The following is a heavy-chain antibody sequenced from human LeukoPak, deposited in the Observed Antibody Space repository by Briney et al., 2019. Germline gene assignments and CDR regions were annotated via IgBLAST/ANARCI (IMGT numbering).Heavy chain of an antibody. J-gene: IGHJ4*02. CDR3: ARDPSGYDFLDY. CDR2: MSSDGSST. CDR1: GFTFSSYW. V-gene: IGHV3-74*01. D-gene: IGHD5-12*01. Sequence: PRGSLRLSCAAAGFTFSSYWMHWGRQAPGKGLVCVSRMSSDGSSTSYADYVKGRFTISRDNAKNTLYLQMNSLRAEDTAVYYCARDPSGYDFLDYWGQGTLVTVSS.